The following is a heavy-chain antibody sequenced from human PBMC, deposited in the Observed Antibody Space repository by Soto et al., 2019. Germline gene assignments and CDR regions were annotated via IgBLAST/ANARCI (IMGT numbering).Heavy chain of an antibody. Sequence: PSETLSLTCAVYGGSFSGYYWSWIRQPPGKGLEWIGEINHSGSTNYNPSLKSRVTISVDTSKNQFSLKLSSVTAADTAVYYCARGQPRYYIRDGYNYDAVDWGQRTLVTVSS. CDR1: GGSFSGYY. D-gene: IGHD5-12*01. V-gene: IGHV4-34*01. J-gene: IGHJ4*02. CDR2: INHSGST. CDR3: ARGQPRYYIRDGYNYDAVD.